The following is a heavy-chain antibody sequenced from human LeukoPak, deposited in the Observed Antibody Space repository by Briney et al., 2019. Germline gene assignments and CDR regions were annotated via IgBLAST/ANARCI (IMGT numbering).Heavy chain of an antibody. V-gene: IGHV1-2*02. CDR3: ARGDLVRHYYYMDV. J-gene: IGHJ6*03. D-gene: IGHD6-6*01. CDR1: GYTFTGYY. Sequence: ASVKVSCKASGYTFTGYYVHWVRQAPGQGLEWIGWIIPNSGDTNYAQKFQGRVTMTRDTSISTAYMELSGLRSDDTAVYYCARGDLVRHYYYMDVWGKGTTVTVSS. CDR2: IIPNSGDT.